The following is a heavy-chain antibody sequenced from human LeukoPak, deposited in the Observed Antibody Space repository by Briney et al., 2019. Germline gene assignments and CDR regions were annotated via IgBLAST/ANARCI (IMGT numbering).Heavy chain of an antibody. CDR2: IYTSGST. CDR1: GGSISSGSDY. V-gene: IGHV4-61*02. Sequence: SQTLSLTCTVSGGSISSGSDYWSWIRQPAGKGLEWIGRIYTSGSTNYNPSLKSRVTISVVTSKNQFSLKLSSVTAADTAVYYCARDPAGAFDYWGQGTLVTVSS. D-gene: IGHD2-2*01. J-gene: IGHJ4*02. CDR3: ARDPAGAFDY.